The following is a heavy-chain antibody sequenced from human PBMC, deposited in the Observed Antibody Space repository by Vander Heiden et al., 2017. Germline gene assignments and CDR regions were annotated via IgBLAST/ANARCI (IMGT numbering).Heavy chain of an antibody. CDR2: INHSGST. D-gene: IGHD2-2*01. J-gene: IGHJ6*02. Sequence: QVQLQQWGAGLLKPSETLSLTCAVYGWSFSGYYWSWIRQPPGKGLGWIGEINHSGSTNYNPSLKSRVTISVDTSKNQFSLKLSSVTAADTAVYYCARGSRGHVVVVPAATPHYYYGMDVWGQGTTVTVSS. CDR1: GWSFSGYY. CDR3: ARGSRGHVVVVPAATPHYYYGMDV. V-gene: IGHV4-34*01.